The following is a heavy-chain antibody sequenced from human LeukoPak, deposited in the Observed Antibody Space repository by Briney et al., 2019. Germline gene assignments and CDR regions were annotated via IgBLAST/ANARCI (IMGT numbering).Heavy chain of an antibody. CDR2: ISSSSSYT. D-gene: IGHD2-15*01. CDR1: GFTFSDYY. V-gene: IGHV3-11*06. J-gene: IGHJ4*02. Sequence: PGGSLRLSCAASGFTFSDYYMSWIRQAPGKGLEWVSYISSSSSYTNYADSVKGRFTISRDNAKNSLYLQMNSLRAEDTAVYYCARDLQLLRVTYYFDYWGQGTLVTVSS. CDR3: ARDLQLLRVTYYFDY.